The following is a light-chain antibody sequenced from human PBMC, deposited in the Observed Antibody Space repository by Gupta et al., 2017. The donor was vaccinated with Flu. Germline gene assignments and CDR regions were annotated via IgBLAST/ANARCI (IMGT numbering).Light chain of an antibody. V-gene: IGLV1-44*01. Sequence: QSVLTQPPSASGTPGQRVTISCSGSTSNIGSKTVNWYQTVPGKSPKLLIYSDDQRPPEVPDRVSGSKSGTSASLAIGGLQSEDEADYYCAAWDDSVRGVIFGGGTKLTVL. CDR1: TSNIGSKT. J-gene: IGLJ2*01. CDR2: SDD. CDR3: AAWDDSVRGVI.